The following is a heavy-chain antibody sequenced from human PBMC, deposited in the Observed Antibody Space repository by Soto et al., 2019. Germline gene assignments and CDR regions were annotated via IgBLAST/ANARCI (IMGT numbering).Heavy chain of an antibody. J-gene: IGHJ4*02. V-gene: IGHV3-74*01. CDR1: GFTFSDYW. CDR2: IKFDGRRT. CDR3: ARDEGDAMVRGYDN. Sequence: EAQLVQSGGGLVQPGGSMRLSCAASGFTFSDYWMHWVRQTPGKGLVWVSSIKFDGRRTYYEDSVKGRFSISRDNAKNTLYLQMNSLSAEDTALYYCARDEGDAMVRGYDNWGQGTLVTVSS. D-gene: IGHD3-10*01.